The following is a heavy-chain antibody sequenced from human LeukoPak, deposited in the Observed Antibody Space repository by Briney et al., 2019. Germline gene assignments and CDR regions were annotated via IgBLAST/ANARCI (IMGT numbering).Heavy chain of an antibody. CDR3: AKPYLAAAGTVIGAFDI. D-gene: IGHD6-13*01. CDR2: ISYDGTNK. CDR1: GFTFSSYG. J-gene: IGHJ3*02. V-gene: IGHV3-30*18. Sequence: GGSLRLSCEASGFTFSSYGMHWVRQAPGKGREWVAVISYDGTNKYYADSVKGRFTISRDSSKNTLYLQMNSLRAEDTAVYYCAKPYLAAAGTVIGAFDIWGQGTMVTVSS.